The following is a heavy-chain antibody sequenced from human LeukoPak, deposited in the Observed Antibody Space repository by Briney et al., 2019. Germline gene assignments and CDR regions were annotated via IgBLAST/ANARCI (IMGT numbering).Heavy chain of an antibody. J-gene: IGHJ5*02. CDR1: GYSFTSYW. D-gene: IGHD4-23*01. V-gene: IGHV5-51*01. CDR2: IYPGDSDT. CDR3: ARSTVVTSFSWFDP. Sequence: GESLQISCKGSGYSFTSYWIGWVRQLPGKGLEWMGIIYPGDSDTRYSPSFQGQVTISADKSISTAYLQWSSLKASDTAMYYCARSTVVTSFSWFDPWGQGTLVTVSS.